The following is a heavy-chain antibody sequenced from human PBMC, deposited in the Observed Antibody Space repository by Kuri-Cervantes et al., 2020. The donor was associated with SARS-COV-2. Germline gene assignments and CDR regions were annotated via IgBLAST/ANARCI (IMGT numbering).Heavy chain of an antibody. Sequence: SQTLSLTCAVYGGSFSGYYWSWIRQPAGKGLEWIGRIYTSGSTNYNPSLKSQVTMSVDTSKNQFSLKLSSVTAADTAVYYCARDSSGWYRGWFDPWGQGTLVTVSS. CDR1: GGSFSGYY. J-gene: IGHJ5*02. CDR3: ARDSSGWYRGWFDP. D-gene: IGHD6-19*01. V-gene: IGHV4-59*10. CDR2: IYTSGST.